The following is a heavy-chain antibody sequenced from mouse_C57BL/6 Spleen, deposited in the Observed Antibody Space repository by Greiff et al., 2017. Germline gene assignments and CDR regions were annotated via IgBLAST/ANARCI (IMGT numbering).Heavy chain of an antibody. Sequence: EVKLVESGGDLVKPGGSLKLSCAASGFTFSSYGMSWVRQTPDKRLEWVATISSGGSYTYYPDSVKGRFTISRDTAKNTLYLQMSSLKSEDTAMYYCARPQLNYFDYWGQGTTLTVSS. V-gene: IGHV5-6*01. CDR1: GFTFSSYG. CDR3: ARPQLNYFDY. J-gene: IGHJ2*01. CDR2: ISSGGSYT.